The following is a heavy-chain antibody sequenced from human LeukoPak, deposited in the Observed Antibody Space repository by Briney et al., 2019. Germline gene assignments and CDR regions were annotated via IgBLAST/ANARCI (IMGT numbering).Heavy chain of an antibody. V-gene: IGHV3-48*01. J-gene: IGHJ4*02. CDR3: ASSNPYSGYESTNNY. CDR1: GFTFRSHS. CDR2: ISSSSNTI. D-gene: IGHD5-12*01. Sequence: GGSLRLSCAASGFTFRSHSMTWVRQAPGKGLEWVSYISSSSNTIYYADSVKGRFTISRDNAKNSLYLQMNSLRAEDTAVYYCASSNPYSGYESTNNYWGQGTLVTVSS.